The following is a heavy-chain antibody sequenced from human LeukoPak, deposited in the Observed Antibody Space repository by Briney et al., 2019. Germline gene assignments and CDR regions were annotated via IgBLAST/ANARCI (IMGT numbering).Heavy chain of an antibody. D-gene: IGHD4-23*01. CDR1: GFTFSSYG. J-gene: IGHJ4*02. Sequence: GGSLRLSCAASGFTFSSYGMHWVRQAPGKGLERVAVIWYDGSNKYYADSVKGRFTISRDNSKNTLCLQMNSLRAEDTAVYYCAKGDGVVTYFDYWGQGTLVTVSS. CDR3: AKGDGVVTYFDY. V-gene: IGHV3-33*06. CDR2: IWYDGSNK.